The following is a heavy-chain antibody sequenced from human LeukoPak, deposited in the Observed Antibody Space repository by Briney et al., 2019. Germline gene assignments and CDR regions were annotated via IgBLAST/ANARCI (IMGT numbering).Heavy chain of an antibody. V-gene: IGHV1-2*06. CDR3: ARDASNWSAFDS. CDR1: GYTFSGYS. Sequence: GASVKVSCKASGYTFSGYSMHWVRQAPGQGLEWMGRINHNSGVTYYAQTFQGGVTTTSDTSINTAYMELSSLTSGDTATYYCARDASNWSAFDSWGQGTLVIVSS. D-gene: IGHD1-20*01. J-gene: IGHJ5*01. CDR2: INHNSGVT.